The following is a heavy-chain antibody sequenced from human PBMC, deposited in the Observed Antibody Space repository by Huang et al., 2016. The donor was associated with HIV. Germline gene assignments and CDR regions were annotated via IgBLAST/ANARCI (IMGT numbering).Heavy chain of an antibody. D-gene: IGHD6-13*01. V-gene: IGHV3-30*18. CDR3: AKGGSAAAVLDF. Sequence: QVQLVESGGGVVQPGRSLRISCAASGFTFSSYGVHWVRQAPGKGLEWVGGISYDAKTKYYADSGKGRFSISRDNSKTTVYLQLNSLRVEDTAVYDCAKGGSAAAVLDFWGQGTLVTVSS. CDR2: ISYDAKTK. CDR1: GFTFSSYG. J-gene: IGHJ4*02.